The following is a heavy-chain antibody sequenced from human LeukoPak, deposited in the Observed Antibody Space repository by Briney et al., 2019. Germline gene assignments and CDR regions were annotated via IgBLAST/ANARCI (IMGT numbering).Heavy chain of an antibody. CDR1: GFTFSRHV. V-gene: IGHV3-30*01. Sequence: GGSLRLSCAASGFTFSRHVMQWVRQAPGKGLEWVAVISYDGNNRFYADSVKGRFTISRDHSRNTLYLQMNSLSGDDAAVYSCARGGIPTGPYYYFYYMDVWGKGIAVTVSS. D-gene: IGHD1-14*01. J-gene: IGHJ6*03. CDR3: ARGGIPTGPYYYFYYMDV. CDR2: ISYDGNNR.